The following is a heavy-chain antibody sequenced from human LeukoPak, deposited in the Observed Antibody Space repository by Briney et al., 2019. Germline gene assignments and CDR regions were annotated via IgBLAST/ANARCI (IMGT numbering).Heavy chain of an antibody. CDR2: ISGRGDST. J-gene: IGHJ4*02. D-gene: IGHD2-21*02. CDR1: GFTFSTYA. CDR3: AKAKGAFCDGACSGRILDH. Sequence: GGSLRLSCAASGFTFSTYAMAWVRQAPGKGLEWVSAISGRGDSTNYADSVKGRITISRDNSKNTLFLQMNSLRVEDTAIYYCAKAKGAFCDGACSGRILDHWGQGIQVTVSS. V-gene: IGHV3-23*01.